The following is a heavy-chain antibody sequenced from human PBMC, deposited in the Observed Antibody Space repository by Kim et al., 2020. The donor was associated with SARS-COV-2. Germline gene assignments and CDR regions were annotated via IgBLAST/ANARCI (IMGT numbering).Heavy chain of an antibody. J-gene: IGHJ6*02. CDR3: ARVPGTIFGVVIVYYYGMDV. Sequence: GGSLRLSCAASGFTFSSYEMNWVRQAPGKGLEWVSYISSSGSTIYYADSVKGRFTISRDNAKNSLYLQMNSLRAEDTAVYYCARVPGTIFGVVIVYYYGMDVWGQGTTVTVSS. V-gene: IGHV3-48*03. D-gene: IGHD3-3*01. CDR2: ISSSGSTI. CDR1: GFTFSSYE.